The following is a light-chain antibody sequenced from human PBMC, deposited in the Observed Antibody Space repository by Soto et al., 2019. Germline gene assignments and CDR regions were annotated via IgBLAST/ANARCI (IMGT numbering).Light chain of an antibody. V-gene: IGKV3-20*01. CDR2: GAS. CDR3: QQYGSSPPWT. J-gene: IGKJ1*01. CDR1: QSVSSSY. Sequence: EIVFTQSPGTLSLSPGERATLSCRASQSVSSSYLAWYQQKPGQAPRLLIYGASNRATGIPDRFSGSGSGTDFTLTISRLETEDFAVYYCQQYGSSPPWTFGQGNKGDIK.